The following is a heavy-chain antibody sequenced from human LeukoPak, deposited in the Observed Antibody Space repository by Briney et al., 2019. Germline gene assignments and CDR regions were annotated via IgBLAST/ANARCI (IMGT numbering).Heavy chain of an antibody. CDR1: GGSFSGYY. V-gene: IGHV4-34*01. CDR3: ARGENDYGDY. CDR2: INHSGST. Sequence: SETLSLTCAVYGGSFSGYYWSWIRQPPGKGLEWIGEINHSGSTNYNPSLKSRVTISVDTSKNQFSLKLSSVTAAYMAVYYCARGENDYGDYFGKGTLVTVPS. J-gene: IGHJ4*02.